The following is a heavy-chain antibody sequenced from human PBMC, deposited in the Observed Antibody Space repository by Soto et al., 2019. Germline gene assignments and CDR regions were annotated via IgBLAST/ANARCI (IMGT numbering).Heavy chain of an antibody. Sequence: GGSLRLSCAAPGFIFKTYWMHWVRQSPGKGLVWISRIYNDGTYSDYADSVRGRFTISRDNVNDTLYLQMNNLRAEDSGLYYCTRGPRPISTGTGAYWGQGTQVTVSS. CDR2: IYNDGTYS. CDR1: GFIFKTYW. J-gene: IGHJ4*02. CDR3: TRGPRPISTGTGAY. D-gene: IGHD3-10*01. V-gene: IGHV3-74*01.